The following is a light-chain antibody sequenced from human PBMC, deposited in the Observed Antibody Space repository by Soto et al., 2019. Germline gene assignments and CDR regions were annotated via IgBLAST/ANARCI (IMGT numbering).Light chain of an antibody. Sequence: EIVLTQSPGTLSLSPGERATLSCRASQSVSSSYLAWYQQKPGQAPRLLIYGASSRATGIPDRFSGSGSGTDFTLTISRLEPEDSATYYCRQYSSYPITFGQGTRLEIK. CDR2: GAS. CDR1: QSVSSSY. J-gene: IGKJ5*01. V-gene: IGKV3-20*01. CDR3: RQYSSYPIT.